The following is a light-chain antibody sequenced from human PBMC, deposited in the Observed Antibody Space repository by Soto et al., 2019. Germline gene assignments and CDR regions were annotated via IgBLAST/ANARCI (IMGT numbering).Light chain of an antibody. V-gene: IGKV4-1*01. Sequence: VLTQSPSALAVSLGERATVNCRSSQSVLDNATNKSYLAWYQKKPGHPPKLRVHWASVREAGVPDRFSGGGSETDFTLTISSLQAEDVAVYYCHQYYTAPQTFGQGTQLEIK. J-gene: IGKJ2*01. CDR3: HQYYTAPQT. CDR2: WAS. CDR1: QSVLDNATNKSY.